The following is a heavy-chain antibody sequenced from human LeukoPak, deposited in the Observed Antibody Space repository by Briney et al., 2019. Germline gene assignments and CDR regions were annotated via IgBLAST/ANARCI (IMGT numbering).Heavy chain of an antibody. CDR1: GYTFTSYG. J-gene: IGHJ5*02. V-gene: IGHV1-18*01. CDR3: ARVKPYVTIFGVVIPNWFNP. CDR2: ISAYNGNT. Sequence: ASVKVSCKASGYTFTSYGISWVRQAPGQGLEWMGWISAYNGNTNYAQKLQGRVTMTTDTSTSTAYMELRSLRSDDTAVYYCARVKPYVTIFGVVIPNWFNPWGQGTLVTVSS. D-gene: IGHD3-3*01.